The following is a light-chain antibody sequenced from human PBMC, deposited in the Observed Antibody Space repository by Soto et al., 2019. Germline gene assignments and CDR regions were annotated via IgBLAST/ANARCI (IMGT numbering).Light chain of an antibody. CDR1: QSISSY. CDR3: QQSYSTPRT. CDR2: AAS. J-gene: IGKJ1*01. Sequence: DIQMTQSPSSLSASVGDRVTITCRASQSISSYLNWYQQKPGKAPKLLIYAASSLQSGVPSRFSGCGSGTDFTLTISCLQPEDFATYYCQQSYSTPRTFGQETKVEIE. V-gene: IGKV1-39*01.